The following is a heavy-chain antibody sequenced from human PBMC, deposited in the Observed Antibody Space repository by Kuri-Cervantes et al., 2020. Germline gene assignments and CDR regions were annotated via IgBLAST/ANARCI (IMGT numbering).Heavy chain of an antibody. V-gene: IGHV3-30*01. J-gene: IGHJ4*02. CDR2: ISYDGSNK. Sequence: GESLKISCAASGFTFSSYAMRWVRQAPGKGLEWVAVISYDGSNKYYADSVKGRFTISRDNSKNTLYLQMNSLRAEDTAVYYCARVGDFWSGLHDYWGQGTLVTVSS. CDR1: GFTFSSYA. CDR3: ARVGDFWSGLHDY. D-gene: IGHD3-3*01.